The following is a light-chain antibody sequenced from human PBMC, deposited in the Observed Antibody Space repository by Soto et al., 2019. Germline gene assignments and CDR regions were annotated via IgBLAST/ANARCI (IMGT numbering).Light chain of an antibody. CDR2: DAS. V-gene: IGKV1-33*01. J-gene: IGKJ4*01. CDR3: QQYDNLPPEPLLT. Sequence: DIQMTQSPSSLSASVGDRVTITCQASQDISNYLNWYQQKPGRAPKLLIYDASNLETGVPSRFSGSGSGTAFTFTISSLQPEDIATYYCQQYDNLPPEPLLTFGGGTKVDIK. CDR1: QDISNY.